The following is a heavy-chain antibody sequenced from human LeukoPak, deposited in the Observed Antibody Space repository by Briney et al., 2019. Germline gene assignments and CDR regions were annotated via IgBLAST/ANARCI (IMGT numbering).Heavy chain of an antibody. D-gene: IGHD3-22*01. CDR1: GFTFSNYG. CDR2: ISYDGSNK. J-gene: IGHJ4*02. Sequence: PGRSLRLSCAASGFTFSNYGMHWVRQVPGKGLEWVAVISYDGSNKYYADSVKGRFTISRDNSKNTLYLQMNSLRAEDTAVYYCARAVGYYDSSGYYDYWGQGTLVTVSS. CDR3: ARAVGYYDSSGYYDY. V-gene: IGHV3-30*03.